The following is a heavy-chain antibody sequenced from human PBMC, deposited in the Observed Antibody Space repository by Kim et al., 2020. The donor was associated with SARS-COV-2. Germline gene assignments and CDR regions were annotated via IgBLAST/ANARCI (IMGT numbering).Heavy chain of an antibody. Sequence: GGSLRLSCAASGFTFSSYGMHWVRQAPGKGLEWVAVIWYDGSNKYYADSVKGRFTISRDNSKNTLYLQMNSLRAEDTAVYYCARDGGPRQLVRRHFDYWGQGTLVTVSS. D-gene: IGHD6-6*01. J-gene: IGHJ4*02. CDR3: ARDGGPRQLVRRHFDY. CDR2: IWYDGSNK. CDR1: GFTFSSYG. V-gene: IGHV3-33*01.